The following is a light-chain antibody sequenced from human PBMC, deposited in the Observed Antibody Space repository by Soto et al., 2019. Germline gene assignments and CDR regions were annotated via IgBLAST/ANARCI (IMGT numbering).Light chain of an antibody. CDR2: DVS. V-gene: IGLV2-14*01. CDR3: SSYASSSTVI. Sequence: QSALTQPASVSGSPGQSITISCTGTSSDVGAYNYVSWYQQHPVKAPKLMIYDVSSRPSGISNRFSGSKSGNTASLTISGVQAEDAADYYCSSYASSSTVIFGGGTKGTVL. CDR1: SSDVGAYNY. J-gene: IGLJ2*01.